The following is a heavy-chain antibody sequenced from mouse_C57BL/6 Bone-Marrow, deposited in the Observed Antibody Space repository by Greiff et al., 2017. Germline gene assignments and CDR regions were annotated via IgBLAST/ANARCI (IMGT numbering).Heavy chain of an antibody. CDR2: INYDGSST. CDR3: ARWGYYYGSSYVDWYFDV. Sequence: EVKVVEAEGGLVQPGSSMKLSCTASGFTFSDYYMAWVRQVPEKGLEWVANINYDGSSTYYLDSLESRFIISSDNAKNILYLQMSSLKSEDTATYYCARWGYYYGSSYVDWYFDVWGTGTTVTVSS. CDR1: GFTFSDYY. J-gene: IGHJ1*03. D-gene: IGHD1-1*01. V-gene: IGHV5-16*01.